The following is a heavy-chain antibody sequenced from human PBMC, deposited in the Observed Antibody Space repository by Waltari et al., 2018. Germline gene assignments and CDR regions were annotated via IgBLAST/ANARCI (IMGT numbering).Heavy chain of an antibody. J-gene: IGHJ4*02. D-gene: IGHD6-13*01. CDR2: IYHSGST. CDR1: GYSISSGYY. Sequence: QVQLQESGPGLVKPSETLSLTCAVPGYSISSGYYWGWIRQPPGKGLEWIGSIYHSGSTYYNPSLKSRVTISVDTSKNQFSLKLSSVTAADTAVYYCARHYSSSWYFDYWGQGTLVTVSS. CDR3: ARHYSSSWYFDY. V-gene: IGHV4-38-2*01.